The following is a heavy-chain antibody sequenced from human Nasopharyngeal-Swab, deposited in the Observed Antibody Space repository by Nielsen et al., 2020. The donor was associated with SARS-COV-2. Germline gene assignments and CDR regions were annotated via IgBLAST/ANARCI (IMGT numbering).Heavy chain of an antibody. Sequence: VGSLRLSCAASEFTMSRNVMPWVPKAPGKGLEWVAYFIFCSITSYYADSVKGRFTISRDNPKNSLYLQMNSLRDEDTALYYCARDVAIVGATLENWGQGTLVTVSS. D-gene: IGHD1-26*01. J-gene: IGHJ4*02. CDR2: FIFCSITS. V-gene: IGHV3-48*02. CDR1: EFTMSRNV. CDR3: ARDVAIVGATLEN.